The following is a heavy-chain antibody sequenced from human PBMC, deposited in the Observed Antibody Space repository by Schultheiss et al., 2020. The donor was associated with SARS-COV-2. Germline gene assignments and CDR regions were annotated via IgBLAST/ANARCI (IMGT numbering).Heavy chain of an antibody. Sequence: SQTLSLTCTVSGGSISSYYWSWIRQPAGKGLEWIGRIYTSGSTNYNPSLKSRVTISVDTFKNQFSLKLSSVTAADTAVYYCARRRYFDWFDPWGQGTLVTVAS. CDR3: ARRRYFDWFDP. CDR2: IYTSGST. CDR1: GGSISSYY. J-gene: IGHJ5*02. D-gene: IGHD3-9*01. V-gene: IGHV4-4*07.